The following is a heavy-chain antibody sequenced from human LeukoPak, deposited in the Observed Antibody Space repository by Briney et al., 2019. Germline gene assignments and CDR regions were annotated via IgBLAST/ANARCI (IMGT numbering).Heavy chain of an antibody. CDR1: GDSISSTNYY. CDR3: ATSGWYLLPGVY. V-gene: IGHV4-39*01. Sequence: PSETLSLTCTVSGDSISSTNYYWGWIRQPPGKGLEWIGSIYYSGSTYYNPSLESRVTISVDTPKNQFSLKLSSVTAADTAVYYCATSGWYLLPGVYWGQGTLVTVSS. J-gene: IGHJ4*02. CDR2: IYYSGST. D-gene: IGHD6-19*01.